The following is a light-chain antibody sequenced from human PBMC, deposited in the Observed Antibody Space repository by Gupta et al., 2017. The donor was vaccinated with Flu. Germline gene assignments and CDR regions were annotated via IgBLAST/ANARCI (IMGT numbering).Light chain of an antibody. CDR2: DDN. V-gene: IGLV6-57*01. CDR1: RGSIASYY. J-gene: IGLJ2*01. CDR3: QSYDASSHVVL. Sequence: NVMLTQPHSASESPGKTVTRSCTRSRGSIASYYVQWYQQRPGRSPTTVIYDDNQRPCGGPDRFSGSPDSSSNSASLTISGLKTEDAADYYCQSYDASSHVVLLGGGTKLTVL.